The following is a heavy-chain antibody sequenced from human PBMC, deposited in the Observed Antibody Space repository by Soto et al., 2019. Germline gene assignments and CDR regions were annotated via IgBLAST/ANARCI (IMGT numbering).Heavy chain of an antibody. CDR1: GDSVTFGHHY. D-gene: IGHD2-2*01. J-gene: IGHJ6*02. V-gene: IGHV4-61*01. CDR3: VRAWTDSAGSSLGRRLDV. CDR2: IFFSGAT. Sequence: QVQLQESGPGLVKPSGTLSLICIVSGDSVTFGHHYWSWIRQPPGKGLEWLGHIFFSGATNYSPFHKSPITVTVDSSKSQFSLNLTSVTAANSAIYYCVRAWTDSAGSSLGRRLDVWGQGTTVTVSS.